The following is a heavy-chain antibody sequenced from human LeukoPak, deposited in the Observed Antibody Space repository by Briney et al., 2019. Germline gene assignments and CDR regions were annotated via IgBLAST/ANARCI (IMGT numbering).Heavy chain of an antibody. D-gene: IGHD6-13*01. CDR2: IYYSGST. V-gene: IGHV4-59*01. Sequence: SETLSLTCTVSGGSISSYYWSWIRQPPGKGLEWIGYIYYSGSTNYNPSLKSRVTISVDTSKNQFSMKLSSVTAADTAVYYCARGGIYSSWYLIDYWGQGTLVTVSS. J-gene: IGHJ4*02. CDR1: GGSISSYY. CDR3: ARGGIYSSWYLIDY.